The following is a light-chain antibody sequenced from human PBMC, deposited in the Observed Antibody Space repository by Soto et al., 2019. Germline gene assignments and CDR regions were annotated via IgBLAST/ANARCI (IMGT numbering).Light chain of an antibody. CDR3: QHYNNWPPWT. V-gene: IGKV3-15*01. CDR1: QNVSNN. Sequence: EIVMTQSPATLSVSPGERATLSCRASQNVSNNLAWYQQKPGQPPRLLIYGASTRATGVPARFSGSGSGTEFTLTISSLQSEDFAIYYCQHYNNWPPWTFGQGTKVEIK. J-gene: IGKJ1*01. CDR2: GAS.